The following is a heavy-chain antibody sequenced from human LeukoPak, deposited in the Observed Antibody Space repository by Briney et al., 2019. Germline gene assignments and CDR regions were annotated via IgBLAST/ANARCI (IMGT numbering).Heavy chain of an antibody. CDR2: IRYDGSNK. D-gene: IGHD3-22*01. V-gene: IGHV3-30*02. CDR3: AKDSYYDSSGYYPNWFDP. CDR1: GFTFSSYG. Sequence: PGGSLRLSCAASGFTFSSYGMHWVRQAPGKGLEWVAFIRYDGSNKYYADSVKGRFTISRDNSKNTLYLQMNSLRAEDTAVYYCAKDSYYDSSGYYPNWFDPWGQGTLVTVSS. J-gene: IGHJ5*02.